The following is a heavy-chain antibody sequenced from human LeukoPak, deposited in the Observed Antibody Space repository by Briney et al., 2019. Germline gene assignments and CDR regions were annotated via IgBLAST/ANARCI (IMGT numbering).Heavy chain of an antibody. CDR3: ARRGPTYWYFDL. J-gene: IGHJ2*01. CDR1: GFNVSSNF. Sequence: GRSLRLSCAASGFNVSSNFMSWVRQAPGKGLEWVSVVYGGGFTYYADSVKGRFTISRDNSKNTLSLQMNSLRAEDTAMYYCARRGPTYWYFDLWGRGTLVTVSS. V-gene: IGHV3-66*01. CDR2: VYGGGFT. D-gene: IGHD3-10*01.